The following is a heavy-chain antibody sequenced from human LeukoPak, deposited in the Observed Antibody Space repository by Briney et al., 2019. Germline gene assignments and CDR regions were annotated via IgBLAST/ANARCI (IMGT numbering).Heavy chain of an antibody. D-gene: IGHD4-17*01. CDR2: ISAYNGNT. V-gene: IGHV1-18*01. J-gene: IGHJ3*02. CDR3: ARNYYGDYVGDAFDI. Sequence: ASVKASCKASGYTFTSYGISWVRQAPGQGLEWMGWISAYNGNTNYAQKLQGRVTMTTDTSTSTAYMELRSLRSDDTAVYYCARNYYGDYVGDAFDIWGQGTMATVSS. CDR1: GYTFTSYG.